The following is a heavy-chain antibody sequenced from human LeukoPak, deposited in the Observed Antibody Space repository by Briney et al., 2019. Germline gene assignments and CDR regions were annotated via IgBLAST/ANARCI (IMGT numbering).Heavy chain of an antibody. CDR3: ARMGSEFTWGYFDY. J-gene: IGHJ4*02. V-gene: IGHV1-18*01. Sequence: VASVKVSCKASGYTFTSYGISWVRQTPGQGLEWMGWISAYNGNTNYAQKLQGRVTMTTDTSTSTAYMELRSLRSDDTAVYYCARMGSEFTWGYFDYWGQGTLVTVSS. CDR1: GYTFTSYG. D-gene: IGHD3-10*01. CDR2: ISAYNGNT.